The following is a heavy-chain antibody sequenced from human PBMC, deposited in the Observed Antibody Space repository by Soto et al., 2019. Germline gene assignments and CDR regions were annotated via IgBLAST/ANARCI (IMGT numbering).Heavy chain of an antibody. Sequence: QVQLVQSGAEVKKPGASVKVSCKASGYTFTSYDINWVRQATGQGLEWMGWMNPNSGKPGYAQKFQGRVTMTRNTSRSTAYMELSSLRSEDTAVYYWARSTNDYGDRHWGQGTLVTVSS. V-gene: IGHV1-8*01. CDR2: MNPNSGKP. CDR1: GYTFTSYD. J-gene: IGHJ4*02. D-gene: IGHD4-17*01. CDR3: ARSTNDYGDRH.